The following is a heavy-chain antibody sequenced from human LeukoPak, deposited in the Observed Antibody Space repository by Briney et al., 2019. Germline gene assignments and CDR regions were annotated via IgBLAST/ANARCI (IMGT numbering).Heavy chain of an antibody. J-gene: IGHJ4*02. CDR3: ARSADSSGFPYY. CDR2: ISGSGGST. V-gene: IGHV3-23*01. Sequence: PGGSLRLSCAASGFSFSSYGMNWVRQAPGKGLEWVSAISGSGGSTYYADSVKGRFTISRDNSKNTLYLQMNSLRAEDTAVYYCARSADSSGFPYYWGQGTLVTVSS. D-gene: IGHD3-22*01. CDR1: GFSFSSYG.